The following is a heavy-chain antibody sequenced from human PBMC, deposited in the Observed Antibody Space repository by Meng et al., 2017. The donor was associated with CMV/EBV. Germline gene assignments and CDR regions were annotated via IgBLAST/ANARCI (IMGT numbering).Heavy chain of an antibody. Sequence: GSISSSSYYWGWIRQPPGKGLEWIGSIYYSGSTYYNPSLKGRVTISVDTSKNQFSLKLSSVTAADTAVYYCARDPEWELPLYYFDYWGQGTLVTVSS. CDR1: GSISSSSYY. V-gene: IGHV4-39*07. J-gene: IGHJ4*02. CDR3: ARDPEWELPLYYFDY. CDR2: IYYSGST. D-gene: IGHD1-26*01.